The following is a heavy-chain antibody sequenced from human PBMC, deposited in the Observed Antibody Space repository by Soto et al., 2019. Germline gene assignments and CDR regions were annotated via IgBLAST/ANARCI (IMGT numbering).Heavy chain of an antibody. D-gene: IGHD2-2*01. V-gene: IGHV3-30*18. CDR1: GFTFSSYG. CDR2: ISYDGSNK. Sequence: PGGSLRLSCAASGFTFSSYGMHWVRQAPGKGLEWVAVISYDGSNKYYADSVKGRFTISRDNSKNTLYLQMNSLRAEDTAVYYCAKDPIRYCSSTSCYGLVDYWGQGTLVTVSS. J-gene: IGHJ4*02. CDR3: AKDPIRYCSSTSCYGLVDY.